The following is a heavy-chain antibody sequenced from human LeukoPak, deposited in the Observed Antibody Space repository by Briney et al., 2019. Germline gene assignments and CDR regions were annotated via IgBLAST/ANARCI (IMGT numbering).Heavy chain of an antibody. J-gene: IGHJ4*02. Sequence: GGSLRLSCAASGFTFSSFAMHWVRQAPGKGLEWVAVISYDGSNKYYADSVKGRFTISRDNSKNTLYLQMNSLRAEDTAVYYCAREAPGYCSGGSCYGRPYYYDSSGYFDYWGQGTLVTAPS. V-gene: IGHV3-30-3*01. D-gene: IGHD2-15*01. CDR1: GFTFSSFA. CDR2: ISYDGSNK. CDR3: AREAPGYCSGGSCYGRPYYYDSSGYFDY.